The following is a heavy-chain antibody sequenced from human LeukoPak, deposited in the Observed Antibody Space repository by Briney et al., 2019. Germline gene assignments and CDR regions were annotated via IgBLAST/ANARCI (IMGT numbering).Heavy chain of an antibody. D-gene: IGHD4/OR15-4a*01. V-gene: IGHV1-2*02. CDR3: ARRAGAYSHPYDY. CDR1: GYTFTGYY. CDR2: MNPYSGGT. Sequence: ASVKVSCKASGYTFTGYYMHWVRQAPGQGLEWTGWMNPYSGGTNYAQKFQGRVTMTRDTSISTAYMELRRLSSDDTAVYYCARRAGAYSHPYDYWGQGTLVTVSS. J-gene: IGHJ4*02.